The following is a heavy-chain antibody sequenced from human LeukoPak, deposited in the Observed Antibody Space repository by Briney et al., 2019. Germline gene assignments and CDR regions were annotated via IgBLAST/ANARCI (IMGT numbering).Heavy chain of an antibody. CDR3: AKGFACAENRCYGLDS. V-gene: IGHV3-23*01. D-gene: IGHD4/OR15-4a*01. Sequence: GGSLRLSCAPSGFGFSRYAMSWVRQAPGKGLEWVSLITESGHSTYYTKSVKGRFTISRDNSKNTLYLQMNSLGVEDTALYFCAKGFACAENRCYGLDSWAQGILVIVSS. CDR1: GFGFSRYA. CDR2: ITESGHST. J-gene: IGHJ4*02.